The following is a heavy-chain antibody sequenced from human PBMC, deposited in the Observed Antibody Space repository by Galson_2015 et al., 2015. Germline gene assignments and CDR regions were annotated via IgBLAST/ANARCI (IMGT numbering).Heavy chain of an antibody. D-gene: IGHD3-9*01. CDR1: GGSISSYY. V-gene: IGHV4-59*01. Sequence: SETLSLTCTVSGGSISSYYWSWIRQPPGKGLEWIGYIYYSGCTNYNPSLKSRVTISVDTSKNQLSLRLSSVTAADTAVYYCARVLRYFDWPPDYWGQGTLVTVSS. J-gene: IGHJ4*02. CDR3: ARVLRYFDWPPDY. CDR2: IYYSGCT.